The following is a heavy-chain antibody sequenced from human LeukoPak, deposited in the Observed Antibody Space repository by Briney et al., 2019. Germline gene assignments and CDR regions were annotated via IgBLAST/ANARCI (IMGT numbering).Heavy chain of an antibody. J-gene: IGHJ4*02. Sequence: GGSLRLSCAASGFTFSDYYMSWIRQAPGKGLEWVSYISGSGRRVYYADFVKGRFTISRDNAKNSLYLQMNSLRAEDTAVYYCASYIVGPTLDYWGQGTLVTVSS. CDR1: GFTFSDYY. CDR3: ASYIVGPTLDY. D-gene: IGHD1-26*01. CDR2: ISGSGRRV. V-gene: IGHV3-11*04.